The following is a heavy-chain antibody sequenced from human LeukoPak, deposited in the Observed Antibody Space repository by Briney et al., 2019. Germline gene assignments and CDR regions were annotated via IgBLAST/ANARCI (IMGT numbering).Heavy chain of an antibody. CDR3: AKGYGSGSSRYYFDY. D-gene: IGHD3-10*01. CDR1: GFTVSSNY. Sequence: GGSLRLSCAASGFTVSSNYMSWVRQAPGKGLEWVSTISGSGGSTYYADSVKGRFTISRDNSKNTLYLQMNSLRAEDTAVYYCAKGYGSGSSRYYFDYWGQGTLVTVSA. V-gene: IGHV3-23*01. J-gene: IGHJ4*02. CDR2: ISGSGGST.